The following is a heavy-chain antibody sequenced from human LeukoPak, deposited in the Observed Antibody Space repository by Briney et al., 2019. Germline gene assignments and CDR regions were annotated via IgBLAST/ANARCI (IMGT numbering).Heavy chain of an antibody. CDR3: ARRGSITSYMDV. D-gene: IGHD3-3*01. Sequence: SETLSLTCAVSGGSISSSNWWSWVRQPPGKGLEWIGEIYHSGSTNYNPSLKSRVTISVDTSKNQFSLKLSSVTAADTAVYYCARRGSITSYMDVWGKGTTVTISS. V-gene: IGHV4-4*02. J-gene: IGHJ6*03. CDR2: IYHSGST. CDR1: GGSISSSNW.